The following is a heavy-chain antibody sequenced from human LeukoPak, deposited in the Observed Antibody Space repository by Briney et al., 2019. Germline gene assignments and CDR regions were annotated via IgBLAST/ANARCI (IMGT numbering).Heavy chain of an antibody. D-gene: IGHD2-2*01. CDR2: MNPNSGNT. J-gene: IGHJ5*02. Sequence: ASVKVSCKASGYTFTSYDINWVRQATGQGLEWMGWMNPNSGNTGYAQKFQGRVTMTRDTSISTAYMELSRLRSDDTAVYYCARGVPAALRQRSNWFDPWGQGTLDTVSS. CDR1: GYTFTSYD. CDR3: ARGVPAALRQRSNWFDP. V-gene: IGHV1-8*01.